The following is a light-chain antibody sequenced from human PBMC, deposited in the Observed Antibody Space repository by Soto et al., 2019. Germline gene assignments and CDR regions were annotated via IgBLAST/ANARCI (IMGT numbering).Light chain of an antibody. Sequence: QAVVTQEPSLTVSPGGTVTLTCGSSTGFVTSGQYPYWLQQKPGQAPRTLIFDTSNRHSWTPARFSGSLLGGKAALTLSGAQPDDEADYYCLVSFDGAWVFGGGTKVTVL. CDR2: DTS. CDR1: TGFVTSGQY. J-gene: IGLJ3*02. V-gene: IGLV7-46*01. CDR3: LVSFDGAWV.